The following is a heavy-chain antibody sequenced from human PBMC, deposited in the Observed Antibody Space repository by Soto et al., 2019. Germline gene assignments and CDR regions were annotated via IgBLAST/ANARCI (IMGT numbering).Heavy chain of an antibody. J-gene: IGHJ5*02. CDR1: GLTFSSYA. Sequence: SLRLSCAASGLTFSSYAMSWVRQAPGKGLEWVSAISGGGGSTYYADSVKGRFTISRDNSKNTLYLQMNSLRAEDTAVYYCAKAEDIVVVPAAILDPWGQGTLVPVSP. V-gene: IGHV3-23*01. CDR2: ISGGGGST. D-gene: IGHD2-2*01. CDR3: AKAEDIVVVPAAILDP.